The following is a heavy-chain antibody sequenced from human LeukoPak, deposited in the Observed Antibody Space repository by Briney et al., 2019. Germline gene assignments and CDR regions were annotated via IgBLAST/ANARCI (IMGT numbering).Heavy chain of an antibody. Sequence: SETLSLSCTVSGGSISSYYWSWIRQPPGKGLEWIGYIYYSGSTNYNPSLKSRVTISVDTSKNQFSLKLSSVTAADTAVYYCARAHGGNRHWYFDLWGRGTLVTVSS. CDR3: ARAHGGNRHWYFDL. D-gene: IGHD4-23*01. CDR2: IYYSGST. V-gene: IGHV4-59*01. CDR1: GGSISSYY. J-gene: IGHJ2*01.